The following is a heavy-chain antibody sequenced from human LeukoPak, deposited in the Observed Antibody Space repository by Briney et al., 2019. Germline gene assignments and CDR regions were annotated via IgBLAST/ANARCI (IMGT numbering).Heavy chain of an antibody. Sequence: GGSLRLSCAASGFTFSSYEMNWVRQAPGKGLEWVSYISSSGSTIYYADSVKGRFTISRDNAKNSLYLQMNSLRAEDTAVYYCARAEGPSYDFWSGYYEGVNYYYYYMDVWGKGTTVTVSS. CDR1: GFTFSSYE. CDR2: ISSSGSTI. D-gene: IGHD3-3*01. J-gene: IGHJ6*03. CDR3: ARAEGPSYDFWSGYYEGVNYYYYYMDV. V-gene: IGHV3-48*03.